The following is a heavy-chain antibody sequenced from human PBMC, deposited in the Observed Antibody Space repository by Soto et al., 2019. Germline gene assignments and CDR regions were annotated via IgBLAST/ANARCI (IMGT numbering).Heavy chain of an antibody. Sequence: EVQLLESGGGLVQPGGSLRLSCAASGFTFSTHAMIWVRQAPGKGLNWVSTVDVGGGSTYYTDSVKGRFIVSRDNSKNTVYLQLNTLRAEDTAIYFCARDSGPAGGGACDIWGQGTMVTVSS. CDR1: GFTFSTHA. J-gene: IGHJ3*02. CDR2: VDVGGGST. D-gene: IGHD6-25*01. CDR3: ARDSGPAGGGACDI. V-gene: IGHV3-23*01.